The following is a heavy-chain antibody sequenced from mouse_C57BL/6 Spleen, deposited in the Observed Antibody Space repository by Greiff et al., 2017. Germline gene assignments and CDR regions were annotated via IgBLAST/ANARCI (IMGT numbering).Heavy chain of an antibody. Sequence: VQLQQSGAELVKPGASVKISCKASGYAFSSYWMNWVKQRPGKGLEWIGQIYPGDGDTNYNGKFKGKATLTADKSSSTAYMQLSSLTSEDSAVYFCALRDYYGSSFDYWGQGTTLTVSS. CDR3: ALRDYYGSSFDY. CDR2: IYPGDGDT. CDR1: GYAFSSYW. D-gene: IGHD1-1*01. V-gene: IGHV1-80*01. J-gene: IGHJ2*01.